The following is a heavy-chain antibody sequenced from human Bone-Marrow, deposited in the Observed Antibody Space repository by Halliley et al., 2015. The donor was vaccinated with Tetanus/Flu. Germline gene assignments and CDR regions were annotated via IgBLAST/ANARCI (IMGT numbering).Heavy chain of an antibody. Sequence: IGRIYPSGNTFYNSSLKSRVTISVDTSKNQFSLNVYSVSAADTAVYYCVRHGRQWLERYVDYWGQGTLVTVSS. D-gene: IGHD6-19*01. CDR3: VRHGRQWLERYVDY. V-gene: IGHV4-39*01. J-gene: IGHJ4*02. CDR2: IYPSGNT.